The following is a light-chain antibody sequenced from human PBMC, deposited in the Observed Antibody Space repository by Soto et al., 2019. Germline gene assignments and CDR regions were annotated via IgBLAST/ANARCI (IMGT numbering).Light chain of an antibody. CDR3: QHYYSTPPT. Sequence: DIGMTQSPDSLAVSLGERATINCKSSQSVLYSPSNKNYLAWYQQKPGQPPKLLIYWASTRESGVPDRFSGSGSGTDFTLTISSLQAEDVAVYYCQHYYSTPPTYGQGTKVEIK. V-gene: IGKV4-1*01. CDR2: WAS. J-gene: IGKJ1*01. CDR1: QSVLYSPSNKNY.